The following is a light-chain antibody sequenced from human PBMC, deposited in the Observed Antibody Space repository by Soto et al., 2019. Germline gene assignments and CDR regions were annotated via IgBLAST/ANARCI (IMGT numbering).Light chain of an antibody. CDR1: SSNIGAGYD. CDR2: SNT. Sequence: QSVLTQPPSVSGAPGQRVTISCTGSSSNIGAGYDVHWYQQLPGTAPKLVIYSNTNRPSGVPDRFSGSKSGTSASLAITGLQAEDEADYYCQSYDSSLSGSLFGGGTKVTVL. J-gene: IGLJ2*01. CDR3: QSYDSSLSGSL. V-gene: IGLV1-40*01.